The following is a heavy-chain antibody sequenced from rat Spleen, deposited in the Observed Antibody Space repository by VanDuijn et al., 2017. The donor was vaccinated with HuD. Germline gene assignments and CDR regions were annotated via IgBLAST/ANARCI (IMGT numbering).Heavy chain of an antibody. V-gene: IGHV5-17*01. D-gene: IGHD1-12*02. Sequence: EVQLVESGGGLVQPGRSLKFSCAASGFTFSDYAMAWVRQAPEKGLEWVAPVIYDGSTTYYRDSLKGRFTISRDNAKTTLYLQIDSLRSEDTATYYCARHYYNDGPFDYWGQGVMVTVSS. CDR2: VIYDGSTT. CDR3: ARHYYNDGPFDY. J-gene: IGHJ2*01. CDR1: GFTFSDYA.